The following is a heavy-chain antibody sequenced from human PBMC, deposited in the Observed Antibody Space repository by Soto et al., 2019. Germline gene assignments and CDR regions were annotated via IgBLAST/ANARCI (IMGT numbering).Heavy chain of an antibody. CDR3: ARQSVLLATVTTDYYMDV. CDR1: GGSISSYY. V-gene: IGHV4-59*08. J-gene: IGHJ6*03. Sequence: SSETMSLTCTVSGGSISSYYWSWIRQPPGKGLEWIGYIYYSGSTNYNPSLKSRVTISVDTSKNQFSLKLSSVTAADTAVYYCARQSVLLATVTTDYYMDVWGKGTTVTVSS. D-gene: IGHD4-4*01. CDR2: IYYSGST.